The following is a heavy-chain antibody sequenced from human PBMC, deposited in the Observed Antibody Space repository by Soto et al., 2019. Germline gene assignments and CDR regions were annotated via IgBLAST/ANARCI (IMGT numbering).Heavy chain of an antibody. Sequence: QVQLQQWGAGLLKPSETLSLTCAVYGGSFSGYYWSWMRQPPGKGLEWIGEINDSGSTNYNPSLKGRVTISVDTSTNQFSLKLSSVTAAATAVYYCARGSQAGWFGELFPDAFDIWGQGTMVTVSS. J-gene: IGHJ3*02. CDR2: INDSGST. V-gene: IGHV4-34*01. D-gene: IGHD3-10*01. CDR1: GGSFSGYY. CDR3: ARGSQAGWFGELFPDAFDI.